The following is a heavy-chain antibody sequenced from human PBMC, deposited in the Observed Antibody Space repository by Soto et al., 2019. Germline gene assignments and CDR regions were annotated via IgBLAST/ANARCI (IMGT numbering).Heavy chain of an antibody. D-gene: IGHD4-17*01. V-gene: IGHV4-59*01. Sequence: SETLSLTCTVSGGSISSYYWGWIRQPPGKGLEWIGYIYYSGSTNYNPSLKSRVTISVDTSKNQFSLKLSSVTAADTAVYYCARGNDYGDYYFDYWGQGTLVTVSS. CDR3: ARGNDYGDYYFDY. CDR1: GGSISSYY. CDR2: IYYSGST. J-gene: IGHJ4*02.